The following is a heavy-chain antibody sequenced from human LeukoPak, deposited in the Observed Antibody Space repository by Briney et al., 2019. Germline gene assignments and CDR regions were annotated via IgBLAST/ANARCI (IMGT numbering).Heavy chain of an antibody. CDR3: ARQEFGGVDY. Sequence: PSETLSLTCTVSGGSISSYYWSWIWQPPGRGLEWIGYIYYSGSTNYNPSLMSRVTISVDTSKNQFSLRLRSVTAADTAVYYCARQEFGGVDYWGQGTLVTVSS. CDR1: GGSISSYY. CDR2: IYYSGST. V-gene: IGHV4-59*08. D-gene: IGHD3-16*01. J-gene: IGHJ4*02.